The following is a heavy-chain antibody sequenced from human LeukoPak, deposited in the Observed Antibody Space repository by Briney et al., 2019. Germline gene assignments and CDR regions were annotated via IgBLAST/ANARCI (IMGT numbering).Heavy chain of an antibody. J-gene: IGHJ4*02. Sequence: GGSLRLSCAASGFTVGTDFMTWVRQAPGKGLVWVSMTHVVSGEFYADSVKGRFTLSSDDSKNTLYLHMNSLRTEDTTVYYCANRGSWGQGTLVTVSS. CDR2: THVVSGE. CDR1: GFTVGTDF. CDR3: ANRGS. V-gene: IGHV3-66*02.